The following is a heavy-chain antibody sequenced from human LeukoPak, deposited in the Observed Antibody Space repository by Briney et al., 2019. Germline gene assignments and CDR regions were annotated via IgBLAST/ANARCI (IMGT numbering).Heavy chain of an antibody. Sequence: PSETLSLTCSVSGDSISSHFWSWIRQPPGKGLEWIGYIHHSGMTNYNSALKSRATLSVDTSTNQFSLKPSSVTAADTAVYYCARGGKATVVTVWGQGTLVTVSS. CDR1: GDSISSHF. D-gene: IGHD4-23*01. J-gene: IGHJ4*02. CDR2: IHHSGMT. CDR3: ARGGKATVVTV. V-gene: IGHV4-59*11.